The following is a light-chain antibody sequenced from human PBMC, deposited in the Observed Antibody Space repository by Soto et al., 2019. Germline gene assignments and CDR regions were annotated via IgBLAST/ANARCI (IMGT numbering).Light chain of an antibody. CDR1: QDISSF. CDR3: HGNFNYPRP. V-gene: IGKV1-8*01. J-gene: IGKJ1*01. Sequence: NRLTHSWSSLSASIGDRVTITCLASQDISSFVAWYQQKPGKATKRLIYIASRLESGVPSRFNGSGSGTDFTLTITALQSEDCATYYCHGNFNYPRPFGQGTKVAIK. CDR2: IAS.